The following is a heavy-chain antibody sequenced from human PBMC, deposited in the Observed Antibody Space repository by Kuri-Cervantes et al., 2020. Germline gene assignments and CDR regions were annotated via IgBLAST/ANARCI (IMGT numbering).Heavy chain of an antibody. Sequence: GGSLRLSCAASGFTFSSYAMHWVRQAPGKGLEWVAVISYDGSNKYYADSVKGRFTISRDNSKNTLYLQMNSLRAEDTAVYYCARQPCTTTTCYIDYWGQGTLVTVSS. CDR1: GFTFSSYA. J-gene: IGHJ4*02. V-gene: IGHV3-30-3*01. D-gene: IGHD2/OR15-2a*01. CDR3: ARQPCTTTTCYIDY. CDR2: ISYDGSNK.